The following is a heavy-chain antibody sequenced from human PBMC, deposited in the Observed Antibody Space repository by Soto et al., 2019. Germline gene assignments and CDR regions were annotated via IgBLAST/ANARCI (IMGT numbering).Heavy chain of an antibody. Sequence: EVQLVESGGGLVKPGGSLRLSCAASGVTFSNAWMNWVRQAPGKGLEWVGRIKSKTDGGTTDYAAPVKGRFTISRDDSKNTLYLQMNSLKTEDTAVYYCTTAEQQLVKPIDYWGQGTLVTVSS. CDR2: IKSKTDGGTT. V-gene: IGHV3-15*07. D-gene: IGHD6-13*01. J-gene: IGHJ4*02. CDR1: GVTFSNAW. CDR3: TTAEQQLVKPIDY.